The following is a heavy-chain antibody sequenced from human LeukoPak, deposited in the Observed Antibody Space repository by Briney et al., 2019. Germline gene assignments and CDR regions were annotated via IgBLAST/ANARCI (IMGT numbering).Heavy chain of an antibody. CDR1: AGSIRSSY. CDR3: ARDQGWGDWYFDL. J-gene: IGHJ2*01. D-gene: IGHD3-10*01. Sequence: SETLSLTCTVSAGSIRSSYWSWIRQPPGKGLESIGYLFYNGNTNYNSSLKSRVTISVDTSKNQFSLKLNSLTAADTAVYFCARDQGWGDWYFDLWGRGTLVTVSS. V-gene: IGHV4-59*01. CDR2: LFYNGNT.